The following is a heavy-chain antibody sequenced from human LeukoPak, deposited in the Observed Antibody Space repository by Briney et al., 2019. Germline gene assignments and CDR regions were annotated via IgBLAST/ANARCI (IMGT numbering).Heavy chain of an antibody. Sequence: GGSLRLSCAASGFNVSTGYMNWVRQAPGKGLEWVSVMYSGGSTYYADSVKGRFIISRDNSKNTLYFQMNSVRAEDTAVYYCARDSGSGWYRKFDFWGQGTLVTVAS. V-gene: IGHV3-66*01. J-gene: IGHJ4*02. CDR3: ARDSGSGWYRKFDF. CDR2: MYSGGST. CDR1: GFNVSTGY. D-gene: IGHD6-19*01.